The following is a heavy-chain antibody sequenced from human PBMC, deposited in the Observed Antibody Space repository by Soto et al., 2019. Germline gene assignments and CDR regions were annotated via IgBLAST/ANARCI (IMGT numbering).Heavy chain of an antibody. Sequence: KPSETLSLTCTVSGGSISSYYWSWIRQPPGKGLEWIGYIYYSGSTNYNPSLKSRVTISVDTSKNQFSLKLKSVTAADTAVYYCAKDYLWTGFDPWGQGILVTVSS. CDR2: IYYSGST. V-gene: IGHV4-59*01. J-gene: IGHJ5*02. CDR1: GGSISSYY. D-gene: IGHD2-21*01. CDR3: AKDYLWTGFDP.